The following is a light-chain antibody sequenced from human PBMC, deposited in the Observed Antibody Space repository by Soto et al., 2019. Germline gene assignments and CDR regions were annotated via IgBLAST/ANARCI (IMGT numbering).Light chain of an antibody. Sequence: IGMTQSQATLSASPGERATLSCRASQSVSSNLAWYQRKPGQAPRLLIYGASTRATGIPARFSGSGSGAEFTLTISSLQSEDVAVYYCQQYYNWHLITFGQGTRLEIK. CDR3: QQYYNWHLIT. CDR2: GAS. V-gene: IGKV3-15*01. CDR1: QSVSSN. J-gene: IGKJ5*01.